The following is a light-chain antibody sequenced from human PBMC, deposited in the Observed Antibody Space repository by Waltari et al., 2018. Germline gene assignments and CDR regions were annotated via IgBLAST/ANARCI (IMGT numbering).Light chain of an antibody. J-gene: IGKJ1*01. CDR3: QHYVSLPAT. V-gene: IGKV3-20*01. Sequence: EIVLTQSPGPLSYSAGESATPSRRASQSVSRTLDWYQQKPGQAPRLLTYGASTRATGIPERFSGGGSGTDFSLTISRLEPEDFAVYYCQHYVSLPATFGQGTKVEIK. CDR2: GAS. CDR1: QSVSRT.